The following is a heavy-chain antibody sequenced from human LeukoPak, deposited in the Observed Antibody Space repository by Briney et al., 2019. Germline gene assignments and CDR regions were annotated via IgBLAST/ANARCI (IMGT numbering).Heavy chain of an antibody. Sequence: SETLSLTCAVSGGSISSGGYSWSWIRQPPGKGLEWLGYIYHSGSTYYNPSLKSRVTISVDRSKNQFSLKLSSVTAADTAVYYCARVRGLGYYDSSGYLDYWGQGTLVTVSS. CDR1: GGSISSGGYS. V-gene: IGHV4-30-2*01. D-gene: IGHD3-22*01. CDR3: ARVRGLGYYDSSGYLDY. CDR2: IYHSGST. J-gene: IGHJ4*02.